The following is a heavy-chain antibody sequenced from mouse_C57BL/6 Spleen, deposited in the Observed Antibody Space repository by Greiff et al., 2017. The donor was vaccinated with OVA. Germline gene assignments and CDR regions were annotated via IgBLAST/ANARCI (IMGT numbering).Heavy chain of an antibody. J-gene: IGHJ2*01. V-gene: IGHV10-1*01. CDR2: IRSKSNNYAT. Sequence: EVKLMESGGGLVQPKGSLKLSCAASGFSFNTYAMNWVRQAPGKGLEWVARIRSKSNNYATYYADSVKDRFTISRDDSESMLYLQMNNLKTEDTAMYYCVRQGPPGFDYWGQGTTLTVSS. CDR3: VRQGPPGFDY. CDR1: GFSFNTYA.